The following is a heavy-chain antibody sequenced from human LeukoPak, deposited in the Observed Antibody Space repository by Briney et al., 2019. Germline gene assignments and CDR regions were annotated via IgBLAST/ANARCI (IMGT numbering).Heavy chain of an antibody. D-gene: IGHD1-7*01. CDR1: GGSISTYY. Sequence: SETLSLTCTVSGGSISTYYWSWIRQPAGKGLEWIGRSYTTGSTNYDPSLESRVTISVDKSKNQFSLKLTSVTAADTAVYYCARDAGTGTTGNYYYYMDVWGKGTTVTVSS. CDR2: SYTTGST. CDR3: ARDAGTGTTGNYYYYMDV. J-gene: IGHJ6*03. V-gene: IGHV4-4*07.